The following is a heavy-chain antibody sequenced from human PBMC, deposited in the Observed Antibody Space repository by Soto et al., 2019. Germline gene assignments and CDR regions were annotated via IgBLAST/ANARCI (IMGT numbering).Heavy chain of an antibody. D-gene: IGHD6-25*01. CDR2: ISSSSYI. J-gene: IGHJ4*02. V-gene: IGHV3-21*01. CDR3: ARLDRGSLDY. Sequence: EVQLVESGGGLVKPGGSLRLSCAASGFTFSSHSMNWVRQAPGKGLEWVSSISSSSYIYYADSVKGRFTISRDNAKNLVYLQMNSLRAEDTAVYYCARLDRGSLDYWGRGTLVTVSS. CDR1: GFTFSSHS.